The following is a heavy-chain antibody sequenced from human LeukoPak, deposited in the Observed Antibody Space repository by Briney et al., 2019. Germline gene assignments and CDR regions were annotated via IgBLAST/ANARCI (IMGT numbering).Heavy chain of an antibody. CDR1: GGSISSYY. Sequence: SETLSLTCTVSGGSISSYYRSWIRQPPGKGLEWIGYIYYSGSTNYNPSLKSRVTISVDTSKNQFSLKLSSVTAADTAVYYCARVPQYYYDSSGSLGWFDPWGQGTLVTVSS. V-gene: IGHV4-59*01. J-gene: IGHJ5*02. CDR2: IYYSGST. D-gene: IGHD3-22*01. CDR3: ARVPQYYYDSSGSLGWFDP.